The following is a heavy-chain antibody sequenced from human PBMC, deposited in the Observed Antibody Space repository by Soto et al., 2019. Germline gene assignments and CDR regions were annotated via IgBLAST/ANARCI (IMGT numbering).Heavy chain of an antibody. CDR1: GGTFSIYG. V-gene: IGHV1-69*01. J-gene: IGHJ6*02. D-gene: IGHD2-8*02. CDR2: IIPILTTP. Sequence: QVQLVQSGAEVKKTGSSVKVSCKASGGTFSIYGFSWVRQAPGQGPEWIGGIIPILTTPNYAQKFQGRVTIVADESTTTVYMELSSLKFEDTAVYYCATSVGIAPTGEDGRDVGGQGTSVTVSS. CDR3: ATSVGIAPTGEDGRDV.